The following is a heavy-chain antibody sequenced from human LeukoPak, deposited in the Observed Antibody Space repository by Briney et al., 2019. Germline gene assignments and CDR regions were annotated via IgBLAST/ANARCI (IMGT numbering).Heavy chain of an antibody. V-gene: IGHV4-34*01. CDR1: GGSFSGYY. Sequence: SETLSLTCAVYGGSFSGYYWSWIRQPPGKGLEWIGEINHSGSTNYNPSLKSRVTMSVDTSKNQFSLKLSSVTAADTAFYYCARANYYDTSGYSRGAFDIWGQGTMVTVSS. J-gene: IGHJ3*02. CDR2: INHSGST. CDR3: ARANYYDTSGYSRGAFDI. D-gene: IGHD3-22*01.